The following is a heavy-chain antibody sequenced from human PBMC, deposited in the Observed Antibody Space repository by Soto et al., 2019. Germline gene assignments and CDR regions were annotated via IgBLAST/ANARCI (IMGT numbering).Heavy chain of an antibody. J-gene: IGHJ6*02. V-gene: IGHV4-59*01. D-gene: IGHD3-3*01. CDR2: IYYSGST. CDR3: ARDFGPRDDYYYYYGMDV. Sequence: PSETLSLTCTVSGGYISSYYWRWIRQPPGKGLEWIGYIYYSGSTNYNPSLKSRVTISVDTSKNQFSLKLSSVTAADTAVYYCARDFGPRDDYYYYYGMDVWGQGTTVTVSS. CDR1: GGYISSYY.